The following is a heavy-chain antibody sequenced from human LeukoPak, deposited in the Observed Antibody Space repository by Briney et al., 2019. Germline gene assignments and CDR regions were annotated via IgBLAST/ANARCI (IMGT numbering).Heavy chain of an antibody. J-gene: IGHJ6*02. D-gene: IGHD2-2*01. V-gene: IGHV3-21*01. CDR2: ISSSSSYI. Sequence: GGSLRLSCAASGFTFSSYSMNWVRQAPGKGLEWVPSISSSSSYIYYADSVKGRFTISRDNAKNSLYLQMNSLRAEDTAVYYCARDRGLVVVQGMDVWGQGTTVTVSS. CDR3: ARDRGLVVVQGMDV. CDR1: GFTFSSYS.